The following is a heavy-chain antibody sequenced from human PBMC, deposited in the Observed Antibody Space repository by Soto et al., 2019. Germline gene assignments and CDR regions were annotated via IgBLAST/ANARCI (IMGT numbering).Heavy chain of an antibody. CDR1: GGTFSSYA. CDR3: ARSLYSSYFVAKAYYFDY. V-gene: IGHV1-69*01. J-gene: IGHJ4*02. CDR2: IIPIFGTA. Sequence: QVQLVQSGAEVKKPGSSVKVSCKASGGTFSSYAISWVQQAPGQGLEWMGGIIPIFGTANYAQKFQGRVTITADESTSTAYMELSSLRSEDTAVYYCARSLYSSYFVAKAYYFDYWGQGTLVTVSS. D-gene: IGHD5-12*01.